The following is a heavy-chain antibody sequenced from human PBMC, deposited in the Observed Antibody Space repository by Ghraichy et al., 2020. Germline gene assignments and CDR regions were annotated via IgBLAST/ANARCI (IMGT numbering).Heavy chain of an antibody. CDR2: LSSRSTYI. Sequence: GGSLRLSCAASGFTFSIYDMNWVRQAPGKGLEWVSTLSSRSTYIHYADSVKGRFTISRDNAKNSLYLQMNSLRAEDTAVYYCARADFGSGWSIFDYWGQGTLVTVSS. CDR1: GFTFSIYD. CDR3: ARADFGSGWSIFDY. D-gene: IGHD6-19*01. V-gene: IGHV3-21*01. J-gene: IGHJ4*02.